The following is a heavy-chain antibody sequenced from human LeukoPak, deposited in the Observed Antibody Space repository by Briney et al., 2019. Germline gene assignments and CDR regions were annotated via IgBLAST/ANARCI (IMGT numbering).Heavy chain of an antibody. D-gene: IGHD6-13*01. V-gene: IGHV4-34*01. CDR3: ARGKAAAGDFDY. Sequence: SETLSLTCAVYGGSFSGYYWSWIRQPPGKGLEWIGEINHSGSTNYNPSLKSRVSISVDTSKNQFSLKLSSVTAADTAVYYCARGKAAAGDFDYWGQGTLVTVSS. CDR1: GGSFSGYY. J-gene: IGHJ4*02. CDR2: INHSGST.